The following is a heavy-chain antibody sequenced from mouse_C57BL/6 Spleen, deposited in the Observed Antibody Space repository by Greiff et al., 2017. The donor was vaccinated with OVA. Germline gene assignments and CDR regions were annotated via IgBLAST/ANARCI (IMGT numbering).Heavy chain of an antibody. Sequence: LLESGAELARPGASVKMSCKASGYTFTSYTMHWVKQRPGQGLEWIGYINPSSGYTKYNQKFKDKATLTADKSSSTAYMQLSSLTSEDSAVYYCARCYGSSYADFDYWGQGTTLTVSS. V-gene: IGHV1-4*01. CDR3: ARCYGSSYADFDY. CDR1: GYTFTSYT. D-gene: IGHD1-1*01. J-gene: IGHJ2*01. CDR2: INPSSGYT.